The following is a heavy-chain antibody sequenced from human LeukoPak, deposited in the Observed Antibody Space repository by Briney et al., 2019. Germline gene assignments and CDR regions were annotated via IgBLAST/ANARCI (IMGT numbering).Heavy chain of an antibody. CDR1: GFTFSSYW. CDR3: AREATGFDY. D-gene: IGHD1-1*01. Sequence: QPGRSLRLSCAASGFTFSSYWMHWVRQAPGKGLVWVSHINTDGSSTSYADSVKGRFTVSRDNAKNTLYLQMNSLRAEDTAVYYCAREATGFDYWGQGTLVTVSS. J-gene: IGHJ4*02. CDR2: INTDGSST. V-gene: IGHV3-74*01.